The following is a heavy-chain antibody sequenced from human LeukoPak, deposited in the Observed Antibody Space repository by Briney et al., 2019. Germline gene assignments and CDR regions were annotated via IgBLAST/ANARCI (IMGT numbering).Heavy chain of an antibody. Sequence: PSETLSLTCSVSGASISSSSYYWGWIRQPPGKGLEWIGNIYFDGNTYYNPSLKSRLTISIDTSKNQFSLKLSSVTATDTAVYYCARRGYITGYDLTWGQGTLVTVSS. J-gene: IGHJ5*02. V-gene: IGHV4-39*01. CDR2: IYFDGNT. D-gene: IGHD5-12*01. CDR1: GASISSSSYY. CDR3: ARRGYITGYDLT.